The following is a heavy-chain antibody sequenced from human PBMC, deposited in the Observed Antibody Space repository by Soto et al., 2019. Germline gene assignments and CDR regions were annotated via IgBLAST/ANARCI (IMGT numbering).Heavy chain of an antibody. CDR2: IIPIFGTA. Sequence: VKVSCKASGGTFSSYAISWVRQAPGQGLEWMGGIIPIFGTANYAQKFQGRVTITADKSTSTAYMELSSLRSEDTAVYYCARGRNSYYYYYGMDVWGQGTTVTVSS. CDR3: ARGRNSYYYYYGMDV. CDR1: GGTFSSYA. J-gene: IGHJ6*02. V-gene: IGHV1-69*06. D-gene: IGHD2-15*01.